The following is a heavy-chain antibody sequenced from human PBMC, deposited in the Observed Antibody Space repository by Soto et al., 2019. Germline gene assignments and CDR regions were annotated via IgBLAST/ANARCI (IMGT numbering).Heavy chain of an antibody. CDR1: GGSISSGDYY. V-gene: IGHV4-30-4*01. J-gene: IGHJ4*02. Sequence: SETLSLTCTVSGGSISSGDYYWSWIRQPPGKGLEWIGYIYYSGSTYYNPSLKSRVTISVDTSKNKFSLKLSSVNAADTAVYYCARIGWLQLGFDYWVQGNLVTVSS. CDR2: IYYSGST. D-gene: IGHD5-12*01. CDR3: ARIGWLQLGFDY.